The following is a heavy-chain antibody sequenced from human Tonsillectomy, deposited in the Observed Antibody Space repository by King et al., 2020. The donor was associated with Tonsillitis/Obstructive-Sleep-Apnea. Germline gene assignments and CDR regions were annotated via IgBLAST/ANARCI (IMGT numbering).Heavy chain of an antibody. D-gene: IGHD3-3*01. CDR3: ARGGATIFGVTNWFDP. CDR1: GGSISSYY. Sequence: VQLQESGPGLVKPSETLSLTCTVSGGSISSYYWSWIRQPPGKGLEWIGYIYYSGSTNYNPSLKSRVTITVDTSKNQFSLKLSSVTAADTAVYYCARGGATIFGVTNWFDPWGQGTLVTVSS. V-gene: IGHV4-59*01. CDR2: IYYSGST. J-gene: IGHJ5*02.